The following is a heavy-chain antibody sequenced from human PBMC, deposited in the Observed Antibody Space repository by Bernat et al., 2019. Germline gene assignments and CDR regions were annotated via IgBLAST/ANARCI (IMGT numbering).Heavy chain of an antibody. CDR2: ISYDGSNK. Sequence: QVQLVESGGGVVQPGRSLRLSCAASGFTFSSYGMHWVRQAPGKGLEWVAVISYDGSNKYYADSVKGRFTISRDNSKNTLYLQMNSLRAEDTAVYYCARSQQGSAAGTIFYYYYYYGMDVWGQGTTVTVSS. CDR3: ARSQQGSAAGTIFYYYYYYGMDV. CDR1: GFTFSSYG. V-gene: IGHV3-30*03. J-gene: IGHJ6*02. D-gene: IGHD6-13*01.